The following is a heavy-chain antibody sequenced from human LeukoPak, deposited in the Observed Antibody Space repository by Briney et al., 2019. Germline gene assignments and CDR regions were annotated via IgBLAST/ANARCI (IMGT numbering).Heavy chain of an antibody. J-gene: IGHJ5*02. CDR1: GFTFSSYS. V-gene: IGHV3-21*01. CDR3: ASRTLGYCSGGSCYSGAPFDP. CDR2: ISSSSSYI. D-gene: IGHD2-15*01. Sequence: PGGSLRLPCAASGFTFSSYSMNWVRQAPGKGLEWVSSISSSSSYIYYADSVKGRFTISRDNAKNSLYLQMNSLRAEDTAVYYCASRTLGYCSGGSCYSGAPFDPWGQGTLVTVSS.